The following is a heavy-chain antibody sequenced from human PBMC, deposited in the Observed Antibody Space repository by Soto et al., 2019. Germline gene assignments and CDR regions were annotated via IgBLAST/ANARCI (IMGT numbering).Heavy chain of an antibody. CDR3: AKDGEYCSGGSCYLAAYAFDI. Sequence: GGSLRLSCAASGFTFSSYAMSWVRQAPGKGLEWVSAISGSGGSTYYADSVKGRFTISRDNSKNTLYLQMNSLRAEDTAVYYRAKDGEYCSGGSCYLAAYAFDIWGQGTLVTVSS. CDR1: GFTFSSYA. J-gene: IGHJ3*02. D-gene: IGHD2-15*01. V-gene: IGHV3-23*01. CDR2: ISGSGGST.